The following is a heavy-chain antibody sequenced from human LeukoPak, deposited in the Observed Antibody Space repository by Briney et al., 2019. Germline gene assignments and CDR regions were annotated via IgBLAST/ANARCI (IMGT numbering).Heavy chain of an antibody. CDR1: GGTFSSYA. Sequence: ASVKVSCKASGGTFSSYAMSWVRQAPGKGLEWVSAISGSGGSTYYADSVKGRFTISRDNSKNTLYLQMNSLRAEDTAVYYCATALWLQFDYWGQGTLVTVSS. CDR2: ISGSGGST. V-gene: IGHV3-23*01. J-gene: IGHJ4*02. D-gene: IGHD5-18*01. CDR3: ATALWLQFDY.